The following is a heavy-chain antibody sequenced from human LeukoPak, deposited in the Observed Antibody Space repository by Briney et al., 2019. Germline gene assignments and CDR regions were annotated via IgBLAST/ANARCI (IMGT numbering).Heavy chain of an antibody. V-gene: IGHV4-61*01. Sequence: SETLSLTCTISGYSISSSYYWSWIRQPPGKGLEWIGCIYYSGSTSYNPSLKSRVTRSVDTSKNQFSLKLSSVTAADTAVYYCASALVVGYSSGWSFDYWGQGTLVTVSS. CDR2: IYYSGST. J-gene: IGHJ4*02. CDR3: ASALVVGYSSGWSFDY. D-gene: IGHD6-19*01. CDR1: GYSISSSYY.